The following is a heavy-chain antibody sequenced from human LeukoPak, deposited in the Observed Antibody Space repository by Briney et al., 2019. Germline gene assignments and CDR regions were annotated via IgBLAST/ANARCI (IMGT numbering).Heavy chain of an antibody. CDR3: ASRVGYCSSTSCPLDY. D-gene: IGHD2-2*03. V-gene: IGHV4-38-2*01. Sequence: PSETLSLTCAVFGYSISSGYYWGWIRQPPGKGLEWIGSIYHSGSTYYNPSLKSRVTISVDTSKNQFSLKLSSVTAADTAVYYCASRVGYCSSTSCPLDYWGQGTLVTVSS. CDR1: GYSISSGYY. CDR2: IYHSGST. J-gene: IGHJ4*02.